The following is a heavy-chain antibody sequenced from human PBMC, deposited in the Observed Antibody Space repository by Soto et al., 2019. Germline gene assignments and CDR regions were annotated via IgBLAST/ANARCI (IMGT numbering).Heavy chain of an antibody. CDR2: ISSNVAST. J-gene: IGHJ4*02. CDR1: GFTFSNYA. D-gene: IGHD3-16*02. Sequence: XVSLSLTCVASGFTFSNYAMNWVRQAPGKGPEWVSVISSNVASTVYADSVKGRFTISRDNSKNTLYLEMNSLTVDDKAVYFCAKYRSKAARLFDNWDQGT. V-gene: IGHV3-23*01. CDR3: AKYRSKAARLFDN.